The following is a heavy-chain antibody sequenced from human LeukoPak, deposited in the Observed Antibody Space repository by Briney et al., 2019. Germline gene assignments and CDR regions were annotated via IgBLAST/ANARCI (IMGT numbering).Heavy chain of an antibody. J-gene: IGHJ5*02. CDR1: GYTFTSYD. CDR2: MNPNSGNT. D-gene: IGHD3-22*01. CDR3: ARDQYYDSKGWFDP. Sequence: GASVKVSCKASGYTFTSYDINWVRQATGQGLEWMGWMNPNSGNTGYAQKLQGRVTMTTDASTSTAYMELRSLRSDDTAVYYRARDQYYDSKGWFDPWGQGTLVTVSS. V-gene: IGHV1-8*02.